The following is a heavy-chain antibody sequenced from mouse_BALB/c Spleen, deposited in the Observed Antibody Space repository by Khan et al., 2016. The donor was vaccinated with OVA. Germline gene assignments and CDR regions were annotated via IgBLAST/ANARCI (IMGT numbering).Heavy chain of an antibody. J-gene: IGHJ3*01. D-gene: IGHD2-13*01. CDR3: ARGYYGDPFAY. CDR2: ISDDGSYT. V-gene: IGHV5-4*02. Sequence: EVELVESGGGLVKPGGSLKLSCAASGFTFSDYYMYWVRQTPEKRLEWVATISDDGSYTYYPDSVKGRFTISRDDAQNNLYLQMSSLKSEDTAMYYCARGYYGDPFAYWGQGTLVTVSA. CDR1: GFTFSDYY.